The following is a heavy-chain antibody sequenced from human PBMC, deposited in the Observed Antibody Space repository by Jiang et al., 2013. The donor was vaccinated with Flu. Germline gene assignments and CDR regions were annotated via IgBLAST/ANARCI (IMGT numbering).Heavy chain of an antibody. CDR2: INPSSGDS. CDR3: ARSDTSPEDYFDY. J-gene: IGHJ4*02. D-gene: IGHD1-14*01. V-gene: IGHV1-2*02. Sequence: RQAPGQGLECLGWINPSSGDSNYAQKFQGRVTMTRDTSISTAYLEVSRLTSDDTAVYYCARSDTSPEDYFDYWGQGTLVTVSS.